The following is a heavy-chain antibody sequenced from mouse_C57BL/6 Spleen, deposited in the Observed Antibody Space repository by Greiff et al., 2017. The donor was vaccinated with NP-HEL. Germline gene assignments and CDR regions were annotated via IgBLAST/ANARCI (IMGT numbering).Heavy chain of an antibody. CDR3: ARSYYGNQFAY. CDR2: IYPGDGDT. D-gene: IGHD2-10*01. CDR1: GYAFSSYW. Sequence: VKLMESGAELVKPGASVKISCKASGYAFSSYWMNWVKQRPGKGLEWIGQIYPGDGDTNYNGKFKGKATLTADKSSSTAYMQLSSLTSEDSAVYFCARSYYGNQFAYWGQGTLVTVSA. V-gene: IGHV1-80*01. J-gene: IGHJ3*01.